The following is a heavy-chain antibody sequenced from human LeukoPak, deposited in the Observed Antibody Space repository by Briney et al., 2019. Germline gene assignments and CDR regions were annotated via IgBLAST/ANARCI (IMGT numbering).Heavy chain of an antibody. D-gene: IGHD3-10*01. CDR2: IYYSRST. CDR1: GGSISSYY. J-gene: IGHJ4*02. CDR3: AREELERNFDY. V-gene: IGHV4-59*01. Sequence: TPSETLSLTCTVSGGSISSYYWSWIRQPPGKGLEWIGYIYYSRSTNYNPSLKSRVTISVDTSKNQFSLKLSSVTAADTAVYYCAREELERNFDYWGQGILVTVSS.